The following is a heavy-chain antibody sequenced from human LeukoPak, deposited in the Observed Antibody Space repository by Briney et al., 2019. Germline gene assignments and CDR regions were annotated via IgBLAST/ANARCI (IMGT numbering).Heavy chain of an antibody. V-gene: IGHV4-59*08. D-gene: IGHD5-18*01. CDR3: ASHSGGNSYRSSFDY. CDR1: GGSISSYY. Sequence: PSETLSLTCTVSGGSISSYYWSWIRQPPGKGLEWIGYIYYSGSTNYNPSLKSRVTISVDTSKTQFSLKLTSVTAADTAVYYCASHSGGNSYRSSFDYWGQGTLVTVSS. CDR2: IYYSGST. J-gene: IGHJ4*02.